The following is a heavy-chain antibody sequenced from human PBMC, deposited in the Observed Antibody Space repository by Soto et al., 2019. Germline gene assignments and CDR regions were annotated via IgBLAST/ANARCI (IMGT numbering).Heavy chain of an antibody. CDR1: GGPFSGYY. Sequence: SETLSLNCALYGGPFSGYYCSWIRQPPGKGLEWIGEINHSGSTNYNPSLKSRVTISVDRSKNQFSLKLSSVTAADTAVYYCARDTAAAGIFDYWGQG. D-gene: IGHD6-13*01. CDR2: INHSGST. CDR3: ARDTAAAGIFDY. V-gene: IGHV4-34*01. J-gene: IGHJ4*02.